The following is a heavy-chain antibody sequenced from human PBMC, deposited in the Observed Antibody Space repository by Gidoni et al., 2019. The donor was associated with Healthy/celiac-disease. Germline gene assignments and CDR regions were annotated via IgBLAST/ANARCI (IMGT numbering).Heavy chain of an antibody. CDR1: GCTFSSSA. D-gene: IGHD3-22*01. CDR3: ARYYYDSSGYYLPNDY. CDR2: IIPIFGTA. J-gene: IGHJ4*02. V-gene: IGHV1-69*01. Sequence: QVQLVQSGAEVQKPGSSVKVSCKASGCTFSSSAISWVRQAPGQGLEWMGGIIPIFGTANYAQKFQGRVTITADESTSTAYMGLSSLRSEDTAVYYCARYYYDSSGYYLPNDYWGQGTLVTVSS.